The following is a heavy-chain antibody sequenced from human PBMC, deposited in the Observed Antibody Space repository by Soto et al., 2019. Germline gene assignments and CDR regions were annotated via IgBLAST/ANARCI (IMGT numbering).Heavy chain of an antibody. CDR2: ISGGGGGS. D-gene: IGHD3-3*01. V-gene: IGHV3-23*01. Sequence: GGSLRLSCEASGFTFSSFAMSWVRPPPGKGLEWLSGISGGGGGSYYAAPVKGRFTISRDDSKNTLYLQMNSLKTEDTAVYYCTTSSEIFGVVIHNYYYYGMDVWGQGTTVTVSS. CDR1: GFTFSSFA. J-gene: IGHJ6*02. CDR3: TTSSEIFGVVIHNYYYYGMDV.